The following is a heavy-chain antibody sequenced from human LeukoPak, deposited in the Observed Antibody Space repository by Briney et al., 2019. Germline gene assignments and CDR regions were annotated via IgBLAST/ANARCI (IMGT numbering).Heavy chain of an antibody. V-gene: IGHV3-30-3*01. Sequence: PGGSLRLSCAASGFTFSSYAMHWVRQAPGKGLEWVSVISYDGSNKYCADSVKGRFTISRDNSKNTLYLQMSSLRAEDTAVYYCARAWMATIIDYWGQGTLVTVSS. J-gene: IGHJ4*02. CDR1: GFTFSSYA. CDR2: ISYDGSNK. CDR3: ARAWMATIIDY. D-gene: IGHD5-24*01.